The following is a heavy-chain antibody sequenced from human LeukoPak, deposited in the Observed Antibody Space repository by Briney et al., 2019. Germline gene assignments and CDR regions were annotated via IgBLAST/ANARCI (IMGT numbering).Heavy chain of an antibody. CDR3: ARDHCTSNSCYEDFYYGMDV. D-gene: IGHD2-2*01. CDR2: INPNSGGT. Sequence: ASVKVSCKASGYTFTDYYVHWVRQAPGQGLEWMGWINPNSGGTEYAQKFQSRVTMTRDTSISTAYMDLSRLGSDATGMYCCARDHCTSNSCYEDFYYGMDVWGQGTTVTVSS. V-gene: IGHV1-2*02. J-gene: IGHJ6*02. CDR1: GYTFTDYY.